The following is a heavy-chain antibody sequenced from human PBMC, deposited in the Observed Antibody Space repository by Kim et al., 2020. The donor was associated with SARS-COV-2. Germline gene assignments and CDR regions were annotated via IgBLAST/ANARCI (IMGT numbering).Heavy chain of an antibody. Sequence: GGSLRLSCAASGFTFSSSWMHWVRQVPGKGLVWVSRIKSDGSGTRYADSVKGRFTISRDNAKNTLYLQVNSLSAEDTAVYYCARDFWGGLEVWGQGTTVTVSS. CDR1: GFTFSSSW. D-gene: IGHD3-16*01. CDR3: ARDFWGGLEV. CDR2: IKSDGSGT. J-gene: IGHJ6*02. V-gene: IGHV3-74*01.